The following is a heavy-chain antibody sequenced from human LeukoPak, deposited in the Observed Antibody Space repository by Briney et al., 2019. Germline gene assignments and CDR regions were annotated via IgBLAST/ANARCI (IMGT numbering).Heavy chain of an antibody. CDR1: GYTFIGYY. V-gene: IGHV1-2*06. CDR2: INPNSGDT. Sequence: ASVKVSCKTSGYTFIGYYIHWVRQAPGQGLEWMGRINPNSGDTNYEQKSQGRVTGPRDTSMSTAYMELSSLRSDDTAVYYCAREGGAVAGTVADYWGQGTLVTVSS. D-gene: IGHD6-19*01. CDR3: AREGGAVAGTVADY. J-gene: IGHJ4*02.